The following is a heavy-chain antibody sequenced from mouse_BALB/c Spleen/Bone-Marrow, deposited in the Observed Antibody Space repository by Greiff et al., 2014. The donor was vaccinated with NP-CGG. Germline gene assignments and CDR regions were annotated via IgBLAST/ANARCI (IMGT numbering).Heavy chain of an antibody. Sequence: QVQLQQSGAELVKPGASVKLSCKASGYTFTTYWMHWVRLRPGQVFEWIGEINPSNGGTNYNEKFKRKATLTVDKSSSTAYMQLSSLTSEDSAVYYCTIEYGITTKEYYALDYWGQGTSVTVSS. V-gene: IGHV1S16*01. D-gene: IGHD2-10*02. CDR3: TIEYGITTKEYYALDY. CDR2: INPSNGGT. J-gene: IGHJ4*01. CDR1: GYTFTTYW.